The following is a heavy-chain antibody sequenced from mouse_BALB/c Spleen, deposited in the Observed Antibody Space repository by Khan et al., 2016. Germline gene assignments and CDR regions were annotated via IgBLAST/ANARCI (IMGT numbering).Heavy chain of an antibody. D-gene: IGHD2-4*01. J-gene: IGHJ3*01. Sequence: EVELVESGGGLVKPGGSLKLSCAASGFTFSDYYMYWVRQTPEKRLEWVATISDGGSYTYYPDSVKGRFTISRDNAKHNLYLQMSSLKSGDTAMYYCASEGLRRGFAYWGQGSLFTVSA. CDR3: ASEGLRRGFAY. V-gene: IGHV5-4*02. CDR1: GFTFSDYY. CDR2: ISDGGSYT.